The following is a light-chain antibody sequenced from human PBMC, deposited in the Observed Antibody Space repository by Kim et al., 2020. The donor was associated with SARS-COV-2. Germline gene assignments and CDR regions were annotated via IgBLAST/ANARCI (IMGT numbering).Light chain of an antibody. V-gene: IGKV3-15*01. Sequence: EIVMTQSPASLSVSPGERATLSCRASRSVGSKLAWYQQKPGQAPRLLMYSTSARASGIPARFSGSGSGTEFTLTISSLQSEDFAVYYCHQNSEWPRTFGQGTRLEIK. CDR1: RSVGSK. CDR2: STS. CDR3: HQNSEWPRT. J-gene: IGKJ5*01.